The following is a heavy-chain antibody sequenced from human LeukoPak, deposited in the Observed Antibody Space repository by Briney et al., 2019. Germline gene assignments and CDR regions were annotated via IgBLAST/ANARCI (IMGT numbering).Heavy chain of an antibody. CDR3: ARHYDVDTTMLYFYYLGY. CDR1: GGSISSSGYY. CDR2: IYNSGTA. V-gene: IGHV4-39*01. Sequence: SETLSLTCTVSGGSISSSGYYWGWIRQAPGKGLAWIATIYNSGTAYYNPSLKSRVTISVDTSKNQFSLKLSSVTASDTAVYYCARHYDVDTTMLYFYYLGYWGQGTLVTVSS. J-gene: IGHJ4*02. D-gene: IGHD5-18*01.